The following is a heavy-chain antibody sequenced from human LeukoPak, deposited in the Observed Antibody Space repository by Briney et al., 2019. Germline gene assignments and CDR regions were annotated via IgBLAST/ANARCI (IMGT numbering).Heavy chain of an antibody. CDR2: IYSGGST. J-gene: IGHJ5*02. CDR1: GFTVSSNY. D-gene: IGHD4-17*01. CDR3: ARSYGDYAGINWFDP. V-gene: IGHV3-53*01. Sequence: PGGSLRLSCAASGFTVSSNYMSWVRQAPGKGLEWVSVIYSGGSTYYADSVKGRFTISRDNSKNTLYLQMNSLRAGDTAVYYCARSYGDYAGINWFDPWGQGTLVTVSS.